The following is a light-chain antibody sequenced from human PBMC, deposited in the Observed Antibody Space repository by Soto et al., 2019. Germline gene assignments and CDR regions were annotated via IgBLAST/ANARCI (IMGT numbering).Light chain of an antibody. CDR1: QGIRND. V-gene: IGKV1-17*01. Sequence: DIKMTQSPSSLSAAVGDRVTITCQASQGIRNDLAWYQQKAGKAPKRLIYVASSLQSGVPSRFSGSGSGTEFTLTINSLQPEDFATYFCLQHDSYPLTFGQGTRLE. CDR2: VAS. J-gene: IGKJ5*01. CDR3: LQHDSYPLT.